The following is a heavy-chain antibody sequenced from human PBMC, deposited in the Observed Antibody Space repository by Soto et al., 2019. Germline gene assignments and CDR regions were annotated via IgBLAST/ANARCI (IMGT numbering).Heavy chain of an antibody. CDR2: VYFTGTT. V-gene: IGHV4-61*01. D-gene: IGHD6-6*01. CDR3: ASSMYSSSSAGWYYYYRMDV. Sequence: SETLCLTCTVSGGSVSNGMYYWSWIRQPPGKGLERIGNVYFTGTTIYNPSLKSRVTMSVDTYKDQFSLKLSSVTAADTAVYYCASSMYSSSSAGWYYYYRMDVWGQRPTVT. CDR1: GGSVSNGMYY. J-gene: IGHJ6*02.